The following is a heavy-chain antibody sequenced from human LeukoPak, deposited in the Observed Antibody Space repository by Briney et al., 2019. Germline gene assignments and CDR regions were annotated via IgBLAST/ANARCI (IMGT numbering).Heavy chain of an antibody. Sequence: SETLSLTCTVSGGSISSYYWSWIRQPPGKGLELIGYISYSGSTNYNPSLKSRVTISVDTSRDQFSLKLSSVTAADTAVYYCARASNYYGMDVWGQGTTVTVSS. J-gene: IGHJ6*02. V-gene: IGHV4-59*01. CDR2: ISYSGST. CDR3: ARASNYYGMDV. CDR1: GGSISSYY.